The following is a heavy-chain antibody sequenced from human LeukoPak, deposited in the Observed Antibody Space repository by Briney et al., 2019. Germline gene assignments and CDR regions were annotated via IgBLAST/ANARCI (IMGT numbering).Heavy chain of an antibody. D-gene: IGHD4-17*01. J-gene: IGHJ4*02. V-gene: IGHV4-34*01. CDR1: GGSFRGYY. CDR3: ARGMTTVTYFDY. CDR2: INHSGST. Sequence: SETLSLTCAVYGGSFRGYYWSWIRQPPGKGLEWIGEINHSGSTNYNPSLKSRVTISVDTSKNQFSLKLSSVTAAATAVYYCARGMTTVTYFDYWGQGTLVTVSS.